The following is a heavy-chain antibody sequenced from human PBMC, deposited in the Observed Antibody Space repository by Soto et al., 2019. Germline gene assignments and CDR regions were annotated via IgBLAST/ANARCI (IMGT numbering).Heavy chain of an antibody. J-gene: IGHJ6*02. CDR1: GFTFSSCS. V-gene: IGHV3-21*01. CDR3: ASLYSSSWYYYYGMDV. D-gene: IGHD6-13*01. CDR2: ISSSSSYI. Sequence: PGGSLRLSCAASGFTFSSCSMNWVRQAPGKGLEWVSSISSSSSYIYYADSVKGRFTISRDNAKNSLYLQMNSLRAEDTAVYYCASLYSSSWYYYYGMDVWGQGTTVTVSS.